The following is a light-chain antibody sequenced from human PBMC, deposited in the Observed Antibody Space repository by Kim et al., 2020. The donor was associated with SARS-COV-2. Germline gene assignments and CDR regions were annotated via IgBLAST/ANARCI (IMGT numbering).Light chain of an antibody. CDR1: KLGDKY. Sequence: SYELTQPPSVSVSPGQTASITCSGDKLGDKYACWYQQKPGQSPVLVIYQDNKRPSGIPERFSGSNSGNTATLTISGTQAMDEADYYCRAWDSSTVVFGGGTQLTVL. J-gene: IGLJ2*01. CDR2: QDN. CDR3: RAWDSSTVV. V-gene: IGLV3-1*01.